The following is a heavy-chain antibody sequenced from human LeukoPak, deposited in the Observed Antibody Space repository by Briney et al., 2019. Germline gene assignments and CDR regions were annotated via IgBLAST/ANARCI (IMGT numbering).Heavy chain of an antibody. J-gene: IGHJ6*03. CDR3: ASLWPHYYYYYYMDV. D-gene: IGHD3-10*01. Sequence: SETLSLTCAVSGYSISSGYYWGWIRQPPGKGLEWIGSIYHSGSTYYNPSLKSRVTISVDTSKNQFSLKLSSVTAADTAVYYCASLWPHYYYYYYMDVWGKGTTVTVSS. CDR2: IYHSGST. CDR1: GYSISSGYY. V-gene: IGHV4-38-2*01.